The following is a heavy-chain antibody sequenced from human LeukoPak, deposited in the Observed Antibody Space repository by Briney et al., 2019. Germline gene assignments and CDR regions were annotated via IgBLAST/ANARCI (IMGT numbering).Heavy chain of an antibody. CDR3: ARQGTSSIWYFDL. J-gene: IGHJ2*01. CDR1: GGSISNYY. V-gene: IGHV4-4*09. D-gene: IGHD2-2*01. Sequence: SETLSLTCTVSGGSISNYYWSWVRQPPGKGLEWIGYIYTSGSTKYNPSLKSRVTISVDTSKNQFSLKLTSVTAADTAVLYCARQGTSSIWYFDLWGRGTLVTVSS. CDR2: IYTSGST.